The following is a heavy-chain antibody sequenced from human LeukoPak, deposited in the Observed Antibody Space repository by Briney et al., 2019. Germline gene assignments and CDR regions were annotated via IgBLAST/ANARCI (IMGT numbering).Heavy chain of an antibody. D-gene: IGHD5-18*01. Sequence: GRSLRLSCAASGFTFSSYAMSWVRQAPGKGLEWVSAISGSGGSTYYADSVKGRFTISRDNSKNTLYLQMNSLRAEDTAVYYCAKLSYGLYYFDYWGQGTLVTVSS. V-gene: IGHV3-23*01. CDR1: GFTFSSYA. J-gene: IGHJ4*02. CDR2: ISGSGGST. CDR3: AKLSYGLYYFDY.